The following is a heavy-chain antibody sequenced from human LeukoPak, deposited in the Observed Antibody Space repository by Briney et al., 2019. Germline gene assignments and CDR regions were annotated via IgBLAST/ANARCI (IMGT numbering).Heavy chain of an antibody. CDR2: VNHSGST. CDR3: ASWLKQQLSPFDYYYYGMDV. D-gene: IGHD6-13*01. J-gene: IGHJ6*02. CDR1: GGSFSGYY. V-gene: IGHV4-34*01. Sequence: SETLSLTCAVYGGSFSGYYWSWIRQPPGKGLEWIGEVNHSGSTNYNPSLKSRVTISVDTSKDQFSLKLSSVTAADTAVYYCASWLKQQLSPFDYYYYGMDVWGQGTTVTVSS.